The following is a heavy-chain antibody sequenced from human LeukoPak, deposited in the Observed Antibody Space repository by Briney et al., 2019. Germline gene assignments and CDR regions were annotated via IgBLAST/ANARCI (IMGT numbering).Heavy chain of an antibody. D-gene: IGHD3-16*01. Sequence: GGSLRLSCAASGFTFSSYWMHWVRQAPGKGLVWVSRINSDGSSTSYADSVKGRFTISRDNAKNTLYLQMNSLRAEDTAVYYCARGSFGGVSPDAFDIWGQGTMVTVSS. CDR2: INSDGSST. CDR1: GFTFSSYW. V-gene: IGHV3-74*01. J-gene: IGHJ3*02. CDR3: ARGSFGGVSPDAFDI.